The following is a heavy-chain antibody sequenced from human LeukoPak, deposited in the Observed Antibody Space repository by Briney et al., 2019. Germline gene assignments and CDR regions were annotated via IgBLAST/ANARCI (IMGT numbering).Heavy chain of an antibody. D-gene: IGHD2-8*01. V-gene: IGHV3-23*01. CDR3: AKQSYARSLGE. CDR2: TNSGGSST. J-gene: IGHJ4*02. Sequence: GGSLRLSCATSGFPFSDFSMTWVRQAPGKGLEWISTTNSGGSSTDYAESVKGRFTISRDNSKNTLYLQMSSLRVEDTAMYYCAKQSYARSLGEGGPGTLVTVSS. CDR1: GFPFSDFS.